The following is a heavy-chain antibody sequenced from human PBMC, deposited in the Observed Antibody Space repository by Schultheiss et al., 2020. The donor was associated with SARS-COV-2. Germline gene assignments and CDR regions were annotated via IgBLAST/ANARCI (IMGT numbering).Heavy chain of an antibody. CDR2: IYYSGST. J-gene: IGHJ4*02. D-gene: IGHD4-17*01. CDR1: GGSISSGGYY. CDR3: ASSRVIYGDPTRADY. Sequence: SETLSLTCTVSGGSISSGGYYWSWIRQHPGKGLEWIGYIYYSGSTNYNPSLKSRVTISVDTSKNQFSLKVRSVTAADTAVYYCASSRVIYGDPTRADYWGQGTLVTVSS. V-gene: IGHV4-61*08.